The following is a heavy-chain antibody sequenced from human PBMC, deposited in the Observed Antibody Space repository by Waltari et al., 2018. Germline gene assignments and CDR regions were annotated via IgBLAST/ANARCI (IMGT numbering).Heavy chain of an antibody. CDR2: MNPNSGNT. CDR3: ASFGVVGATVHP. V-gene: IGHV1-8*03. Sequence: QVQLVQSGAEVKKPGSSVKVSCKASGGTFTSYDINWVRQATGQGLEWMGWMNPNSGNTGYAQKFQGRVTITRNTSISTAYMELSSLRSEDTAVYYCASFGVVGATVHPWGQGTLVTVSS. J-gene: IGHJ5*02. CDR1: GGTFTSYD. D-gene: IGHD1-26*01.